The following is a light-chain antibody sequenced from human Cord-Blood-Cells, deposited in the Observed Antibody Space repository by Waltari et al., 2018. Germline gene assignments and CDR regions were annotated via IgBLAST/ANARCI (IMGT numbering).Light chain of an antibody. J-gene: IGKJ1*01. CDR2: DAS. CDR3: QQRSNWSWT. V-gene: IGKV3-11*01. CDR1: QSVSSY. Sequence: PGERATLSCRASQSVSSYLAWYQQKPGQAPRLLIYDASNRATGIPARFSGSGSGTDFTLTISSLEPEDFAVYYCQQRSNWSWTFGQGTKVEIK.